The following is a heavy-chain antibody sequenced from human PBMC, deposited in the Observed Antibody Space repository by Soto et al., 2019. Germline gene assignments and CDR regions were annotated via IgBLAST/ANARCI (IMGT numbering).Heavy chain of an antibody. Sequence: QVQLVQSGAEVKKPGSSVKVSCKASGGTFSSYAISWVRQAPGQGLEWMGGIIPILGTANYAQKFQGRGTITADESTSTAYMELSSLRSEDTAVYYCARDSAVVGSSWSNFDYWGQGTLVTVSS. CDR2: IIPILGTA. J-gene: IGHJ4*02. D-gene: IGHD6-13*01. CDR1: GGTFSSYA. V-gene: IGHV1-69*11. CDR3: ARDSAVVGSSWSNFDY.